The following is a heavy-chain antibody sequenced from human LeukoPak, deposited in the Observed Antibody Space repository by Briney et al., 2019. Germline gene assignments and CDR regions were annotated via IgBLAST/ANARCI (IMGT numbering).Heavy chain of an antibody. CDR3: ARDAARNGGYGVDY. V-gene: IGHV1-24*01. Sequence: ASVKVSCKVSGYTLTELSMHWVRQAPGKGLEWMGGFDPEDGETIYAQKFQGRVTMTRDTSTSTVYMELSSLRSEDTAVYYCARDAARNGGYGVDYWGQGTLVTVSS. D-gene: IGHD5-12*01. CDR2: FDPEDGET. J-gene: IGHJ4*02. CDR1: GYTLTELS.